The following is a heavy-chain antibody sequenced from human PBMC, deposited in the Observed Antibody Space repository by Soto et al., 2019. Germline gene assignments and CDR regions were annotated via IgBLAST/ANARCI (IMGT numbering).Heavy chain of an antibody. Sequence: PGGSLRLSCAASGFTFRIYAMSWVRQVPGKGLEWVSTISDSADSAYYADSVKGRFTISRDNSKNTLYLQMNSLRAEDTAVYYCAKVGVRGAYSDYWGQGTLVTVSS. J-gene: IGHJ4*02. V-gene: IGHV3-23*01. CDR2: ISDSADSA. CDR1: GFTFRIYA. CDR3: AKVGVRGAYSDY. D-gene: IGHD3-10*01.